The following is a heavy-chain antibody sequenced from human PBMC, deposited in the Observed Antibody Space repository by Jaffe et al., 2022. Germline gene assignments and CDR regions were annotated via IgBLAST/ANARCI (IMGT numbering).Heavy chain of an antibody. Sequence: DVQVVESGGGLVQPGGSLTLSCVASGFDFSSYSMNWVRQAPGKGLEWISYITSSSATIDYADSVKGRFTISRDNAKNSLYLQMSSLRAEDTAVYYCVRDYLYAFDVWGQGTMVTVSS. CDR1: GFDFSSYS. D-gene: IGHD3-16*02. V-gene: IGHV3-48*01. CDR2: ITSSSATI. J-gene: IGHJ3*01. CDR3: VRDYLYAFDV.